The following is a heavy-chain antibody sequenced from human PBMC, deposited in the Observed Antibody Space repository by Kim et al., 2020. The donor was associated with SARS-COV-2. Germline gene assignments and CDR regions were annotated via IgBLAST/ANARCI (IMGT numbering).Heavy chain of an antibody. Sequence: GGSLRLSCAASGFTVSTYSMHWVRQASGKGLEWVARISSEPNNTATSDAVSVRGSITIYKDDSTITLHLKMLSLKNDATSDCFSSRQDGKRVDGCFHN. CDR2: ISSEPNNTAT. D-gene: IGHD2-15*01. CDR3: SRQDGKRVDGCFHN. J-gene: IGHJ5*01. V-gene: IGHV3-73*01. CDR1: GFTVSTYS.